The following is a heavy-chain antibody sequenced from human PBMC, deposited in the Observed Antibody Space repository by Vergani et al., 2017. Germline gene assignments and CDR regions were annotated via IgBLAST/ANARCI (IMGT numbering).Heavy chain of an antibody. Sequence: QVQLVESGGGVVQPGTSLRLSCEASGFKFSQFGMHWVRQGPGKGLEWVAFISYDGSKTQYADSEKGRVTISRDNSKNTVGLEMSSLRVDDTATYYCARDVWDCSGISCFLRAGEFYYMDVWPRDHGHRLL. CDR1: GFKFSQFG. CDR3: ARDVWDCSGISCFLRAGEFYYMDV. CDR2: ISYDGSKT. D-gene: IGHD3-16*01. J-gene: IGHJ6*03. V-gene: IGHV3-33*05.